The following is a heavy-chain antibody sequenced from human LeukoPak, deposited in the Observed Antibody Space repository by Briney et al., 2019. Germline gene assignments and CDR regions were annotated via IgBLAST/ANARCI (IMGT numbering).Heavy chain of an antibody. CDR2: IYYSGST. V-gene: IGHV4-39*01. J-gene: IGHJ4*02. D-gene: IGHD3-10*01. CDR3: ARSPYGSGSYPNPDY. Sequence: SETLSLTCTVSGGSISSGSYYWGWIRQPPGKGLEWIGSIYYSGSTYYNPSLKSRVTISVDTSKNQFSLKLSSVTAADTAVYYCARSPYGSGSYPNPDYWGQGTLVTVSS. CDR1: GGSISSGSYY.